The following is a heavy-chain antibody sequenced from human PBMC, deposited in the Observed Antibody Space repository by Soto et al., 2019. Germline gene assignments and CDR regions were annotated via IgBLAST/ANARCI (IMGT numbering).Heavy chain of an antibody. Sequence: EVQLVESGGGLVKPGGSLRLSCAASGFTFSNAWMNWVRQAPGKGLEWVGRIKSKTDGGTTDYAAPVKGRFTISRDDSKNTLYLQMNSLKTEDTAVYYCTTDISSGWYDAFDIWGQGTMVTVSS. CDR1: GFTFSNAW. D-gene: IGHD6-19*01. CDR2: IKSKTDGGTT. J-gene: IGHJ3*02. CDR3: TTDISSGWYDAFDI. V-gene: IGHV3-15*07.